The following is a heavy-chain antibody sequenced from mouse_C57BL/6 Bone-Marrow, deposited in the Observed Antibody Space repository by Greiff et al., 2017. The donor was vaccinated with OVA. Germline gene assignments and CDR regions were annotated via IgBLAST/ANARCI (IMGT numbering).Heavy chain of an antibody. Sequence: EVQLQESGAELVRPGAPVKLSCTASGFTIKDAYIPWVKQRPEQGLEWIGWFDPENGDTEYASKFQGKATITADTSSNTAYLQLSSLTSEDTAVYYCTAYYYGSSHWYFDVWGTGTTVTVSS. CDR3: TAYYYGSSHWYFDV. J-gene: IGHJ1*03. D-gene: IGHD1-1*01. CDR2: FDPENGDT. V-gene: IGHV14-4*01. CDR1: GFTIKDAY.